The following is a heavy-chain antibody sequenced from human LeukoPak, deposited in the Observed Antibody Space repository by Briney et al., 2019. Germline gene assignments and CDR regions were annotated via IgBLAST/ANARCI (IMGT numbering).Heavy chain of an antibody. CDR2: IYHSGNT. J-gene: IGHJ3*01. D-gene: IGHD3-3*01. CDR1: GYSISSCYY. Sequence: SETLSLTCAVSGYSISSCYYWGWIRQPPGKGLEWIESIYHSGNTYYNPSLKRRLTISGDSSKHHFSLNLRPVTAADTAVYYCARQGVVIHPPLWGQGTMVTVAT. V-gene: IGHV4-38-2*01. CDR3: ARQGVVIHPPL.